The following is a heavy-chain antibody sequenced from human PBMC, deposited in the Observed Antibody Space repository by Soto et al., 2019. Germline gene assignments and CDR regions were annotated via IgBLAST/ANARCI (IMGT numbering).Heavy chain of an antibody. CDR1: GFTFSNCA. CDR2: ISGTGRST. CDR3: AKGNTSGWYFFDY. D-gene: IGHD6-19*01. V-gene: IGHV3-23*01. J-gene: IGHJ4*02. Sequence: PWGSLRLSCEGSGFTFSNCAMSWVRQAPGKGLEWVSGISGTGRSTFYADSVKDRFTISRDNSKNTVYLEMTSLRAEDTAVYYCAKGNTSGWYFFDYWGQGTLVTVSS.